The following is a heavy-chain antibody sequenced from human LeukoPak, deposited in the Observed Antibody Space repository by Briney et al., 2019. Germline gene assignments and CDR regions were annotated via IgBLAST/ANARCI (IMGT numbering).Heavy chain of an antibody. CDR1: GFSVSAYN. J-gene: IGHJ4*02. D-gene: IGHD6-6*01. Sequence: GGSLRLSCAASGFSVSAYNMHWVRQAPGKGLEWVSGNTFYTDSVKGRFTFSKDSSKNTLYLQMNSLRAEDTAVYYCARDFSSSSSAWGQGTLVTVSS. CDR3: ARDFSSSSSA. CDR2: NT. V-gene: IGHV3-66*01.